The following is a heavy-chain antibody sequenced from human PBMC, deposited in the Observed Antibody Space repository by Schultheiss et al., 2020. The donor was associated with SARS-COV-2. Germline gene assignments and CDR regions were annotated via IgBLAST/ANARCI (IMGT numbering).Heavy chain of an antibody. V-gene: IGHV3-30*04. D-gene: IGHD3-3*01. CDR2: ISYDGSNK. J-gene: IGHJ4*02. CDR3: ARDKGYDFWSGYQSYYFDY. Sequence: GESLKISCAASGFTFSSYAMHWVRQAPGKGLEWVAVISYDGSNKYYADSVKGRFTISRDNSKNTLYLQMNSLRAEDTAVYYCARDKGYDFWSGYQSYYFDYWGQGTLVTVSS. CDR1: GFTFSSYA.